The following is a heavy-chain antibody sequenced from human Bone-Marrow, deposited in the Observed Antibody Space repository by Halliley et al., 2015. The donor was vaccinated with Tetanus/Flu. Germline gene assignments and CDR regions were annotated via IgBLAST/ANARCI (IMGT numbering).Heavy chain of an antibody. CDR3: ARDQKEGAPDY. CDR1: GASISGSSYY. Sequence: TLSLTCSVSGASISGSSYYWGWIRQPPGKGLEWIGYIFYSGSTNYNPSLKSRVTISVDTSKNQFSLKLSSVTAADTAVYYCARDQKEGAPDYWGQGTLVPLSS. D-gene: IGHD3-16*01. V-gene: IGHV4-61*05. J-gene: IGHJ4*02. CDR2: IFYSGST.